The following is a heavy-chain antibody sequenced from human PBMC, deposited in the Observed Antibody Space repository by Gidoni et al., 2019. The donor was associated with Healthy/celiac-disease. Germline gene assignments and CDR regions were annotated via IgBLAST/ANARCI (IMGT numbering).Heavy chain of an antibody. CDR3: ARAWELHAFDI. Sequence: QMQLQESRPGLVQPSATLSLPCTVSGGSISSYYWSWIRQPPGKGLEWIGYIYYSESTNHNPSLKSRVTISVDTSKNQFSLKLSSVTAADTAVYYCARAWELHAFDIWGQGTMVTVSS. V-gene: IGHV4-59*01. CDR1: GGSISSYY. D-gene: IGHD1-26*01. J-gene: IGHJ3*02. CDR2: IYYSEST.